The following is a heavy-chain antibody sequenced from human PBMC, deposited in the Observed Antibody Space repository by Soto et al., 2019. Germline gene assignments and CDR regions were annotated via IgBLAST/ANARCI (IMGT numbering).Heavy chain of an antibody. V-gene: IGHV1-69*01. CDR1: GGTFSSYA. CDR3: ARDRNVVPAAEEYDY. D-gene: IGHD2-2*01. CDR2: IIPIFGTA. J-gene: IGHJ4*02. Sequence: QVQLVQSGAEVQKPGSSVKVSCKASGGTFSSYAISWVRQAPGQGLEWMGGIIPIFGTANYAQKFQGRVTIAADESTSAAYMELSSLRSEDTAVYYCARDRNVVPAAEEYDYWGQGTLVTVSS.